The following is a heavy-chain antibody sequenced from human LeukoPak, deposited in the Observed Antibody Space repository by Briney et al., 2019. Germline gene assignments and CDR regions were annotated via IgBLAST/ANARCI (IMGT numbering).Heavy chain of an antibody. V-gene: IGHV1-2*02. CDR2: INPNSGGT. D-gene: IGHD1-20*01. J-gene: IGHJ4*02. CDR1: GYTFTGYY. CDR3: AREQLGITGIYFDY. Sequence: ASVKVSCKASGYTFTGYYMHWVRQAPGQGLEWMGWINPNSGGTNYAQKFQGRVTMTRDTSISTAYMELSSLRSEDTAVYYRAREQLGITGIYFDYWGQGTLVTVSS.